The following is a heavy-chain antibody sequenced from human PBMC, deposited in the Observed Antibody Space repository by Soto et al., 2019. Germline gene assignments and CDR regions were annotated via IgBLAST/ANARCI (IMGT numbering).Heavy chain of an antibody. CDR1: GFSLSTSGVG. Sequence: QITLKESGPTLVKPTQTLTLTCTFSGFSLSTSGVGVGWIRQPPGKALEWLALICWNDDKRYSPSLKSRLTITKDTSKNQVVLTMTNMDPVDTATYYCAHSTRRLLWFGDPPSSAARQNIDYWGQGTLVTVSS. D-gene: IGHD3-10*01. J-gene: IGHJ4*02. CDR2: ICWNDDK. CDR3: AHSTRRLLWFGDPPSSAARQNIDY. V-gene: IGHV2-5*01.